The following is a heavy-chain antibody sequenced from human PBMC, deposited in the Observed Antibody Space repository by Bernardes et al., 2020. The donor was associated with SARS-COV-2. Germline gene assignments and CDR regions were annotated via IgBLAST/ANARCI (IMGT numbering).Heavy chain of an antibody. J-gene: IGHJ5*02. CDR2: IYYSGRT. CDR1: GGSISNANSY. V-gene: IGHV4-39*01. D-gene: IGHD3-3*02. Sequence: LSLTCTVSGGSISNANSYWGWIRQPPGKGLEWIGSIYYSGRTYYNPSLKSRVIMSVEKSKNQFSVRLNSVTAADTAVYYCARRINMGTPSPDQNNWFDPWGQGTLVTVSS. CDR3: ARRINMGTPSPDQNNWFDP.